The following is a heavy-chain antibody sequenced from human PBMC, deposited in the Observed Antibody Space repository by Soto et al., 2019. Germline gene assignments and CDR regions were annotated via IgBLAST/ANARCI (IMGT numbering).Heavy chain of an antibody. Sequence: GGSLRLACAASGLAFSTYGMHWVRQAPGKGLEWVAAIWYDGIDKYYAASVKGRFTISRDNSMNTVYLQMSSLRADDTAVYYCARAAVKDYHYHGMDVSGQGTTVTVSS. D-gene: IGHD4-17*01. CDR3: ARAAVKDYHYHGMDV. V-gene: IGHV3-33*01. CDR1: GLAFSTYG. J-gene: IGHJ6*02. CDR2: IWYDGIDK.